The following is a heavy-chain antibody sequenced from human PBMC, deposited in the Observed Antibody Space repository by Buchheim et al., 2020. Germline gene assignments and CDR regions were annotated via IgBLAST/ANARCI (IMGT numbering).Heavy chain of an antibody. CDR1: GFTFSNYG. V-gene: IGHV3-33*01. CDR2: IWYDGSNK. Sequence: QLQLVESGGGVVQPGRSLRLSCAASGFTFSNYGMHWVRQAPGKGLEWVAVIWYDGSNKYYADSVKGRFTISRDNSKNTLYLQMNSLRAEDTAVYYCARDRGYSNWSVTFYYYYLMDVWGQGTT. CDR3: ARDRGYSNWSVTFYYYYLMDV. D-gene: IGHD6-13*01. J-gene: IGHJ6*02.